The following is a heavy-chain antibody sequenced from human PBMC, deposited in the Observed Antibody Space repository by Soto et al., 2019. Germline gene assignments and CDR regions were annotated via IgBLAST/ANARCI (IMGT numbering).Heavy chain of an antibody. Sequence: QVQLQESGPGLVKPSQTLSLTCTVSGGSISSGGYYWSWIRQHPGKGLEWIGYIYYSGSTYYNPSLKSRVTISVDTSKNQFSLKLSSVTAADTAVYYCAVGGYCSGGSCFWAIDYWGQGTLVTVSS. V-gene: IGHV4-31*03. CDR2: IYYSGST. CDR3: AVGGYCSGGSCFWAIDY. J-gene: IGHJ4*02. CDR1: GGSISSGGYY. D-gene: IGHD2-15*01.